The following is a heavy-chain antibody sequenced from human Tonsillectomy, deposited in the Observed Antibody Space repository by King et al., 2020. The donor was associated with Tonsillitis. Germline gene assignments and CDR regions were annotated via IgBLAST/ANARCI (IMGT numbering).Heavy chain of an antibody. CDR2: IGTAGDT. CDR1: GFTFSSYD. V-gene: IGHV3-13*01. CDR3: VGVTSYWYFDL. D-gene: IGHD1-26*01. J-gene: IGHJ2*01. Sequence: VQLVESGGGLVQPGGSLRLSCAASGFTFSSYDMHWVRQATGKGLEWVSAIGTAGDTYFPGSVKGRFTISRENAKNSLYLQMNSLRGGDTAVYYCVGVTSYWYFDLWGRGTLVTVSS.